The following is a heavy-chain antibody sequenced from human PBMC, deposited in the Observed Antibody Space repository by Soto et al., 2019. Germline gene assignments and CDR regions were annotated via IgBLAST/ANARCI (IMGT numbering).Heavy chain of an antibody. J-gene: IGHJ3*02. D-gene: IGHD3-10*01. CDR2: MSSSSSTI. CDR3: ASRGPYYYGSGSYLDAFDI. CDR1: GFTFSSYS. Sequence: EVQLVKSGGGLVQPGGSLRLSCAASGFTFSSYSMNWVRQAPGKGLEWVSYMSSSSSTIYYADSVKGRFTISRDNAKNSLYLQMTSLRAEDTAVYYCASRGPYYYGSGSYLDAFDIWGQGTMVTVSS. V-gene: IGHV3-48*01.